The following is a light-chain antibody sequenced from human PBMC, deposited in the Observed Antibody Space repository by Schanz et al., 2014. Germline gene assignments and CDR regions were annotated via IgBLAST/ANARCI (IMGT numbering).Light chain of an antibody. J-gene: IGKJ2*01. Sequence: DIVMTQSPDSLAVSLGERATINCKSSQSVLYSSNNKNYLAWYQQKPGHPPNLLIYWASTRESGVPDRFSGSGSGTDFTLTISSVQPEDCGNYFCQEYEGSLYTFGQGTKVGIK. CDR1: QSVLYSSNNKNY. CDR2: WAS. CDR3: QEYEGSLYT. V-gene: IGKV4-1*01.